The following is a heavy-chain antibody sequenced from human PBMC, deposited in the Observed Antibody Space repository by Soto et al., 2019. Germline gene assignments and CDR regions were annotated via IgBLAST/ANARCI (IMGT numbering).Heavy chain of an antibody. CDR1: GFTVSSNY. Sequence: PGGSLRLSCAASGFTVSSNYMSWVRQAPGKGLEWVSVIYSGGSTYYADSVKGRFTISRDNSKNTLYLQMNSLRAEDTAVYYCARDSDYYYGMDVWGQGTMVTVS. V-gene: IGHV3-53*01. CDR3: ARDSDYYYGMDV. J-gene: IGHJ6*02. CDR2: IYSGGST.